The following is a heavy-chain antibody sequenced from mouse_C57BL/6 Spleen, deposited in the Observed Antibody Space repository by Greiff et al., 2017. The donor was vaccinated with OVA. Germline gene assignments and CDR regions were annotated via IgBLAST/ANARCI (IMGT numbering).Heavy chain of an antibody. CDR1: GYTFTDYY. Sequence: EVQLQQSGPELVKPGASVKISCKASGYTFTDYYMNWVKQSHGKSLEWIGDINPNNGGTSYNQKFKGKATLTVDKSSSTAYMELRSLTSEDSAVYYCARQGLSNYGRDYFDYWGQGTTLTVSS. CDR3: ARQGLSNYGRDYFDY. D-gene: IGHD2-5*01. CDR2: INPNNGGT. V-gene: IGHV1-26*01. J-gene: IGHJ2*01.